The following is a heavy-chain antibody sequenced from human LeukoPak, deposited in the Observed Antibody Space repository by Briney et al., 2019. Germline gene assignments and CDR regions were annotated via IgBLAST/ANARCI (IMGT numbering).Heavy chain of an antibody. CDR2: IYYTESN. Sequence: TLSLTCVVSGGSISSDGYSWSWIRQPPGKGLEWIGYIYYTESNYYHPSLKSRATKAVDTSKNQFSLNLSSVSAGDTGVYYCARVLRGWWFGEHAWFDPWGQGTLVTVSS. J-gene: IGHJ5*02. V-gene: IGHV4-30-4*07. CDR1: GGSISSDGYS. CDR3: ARVLRGWWFGEHAWFDP. D-gene: IGHD3-10*01.